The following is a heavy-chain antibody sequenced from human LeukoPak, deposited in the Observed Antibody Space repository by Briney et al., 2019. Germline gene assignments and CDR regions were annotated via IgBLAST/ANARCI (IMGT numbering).Heavy chain of an antibody. J-gene: IGHJ6*02. CDR3: ARYDYGSGLGRRLGGMDV. Sequence: SETLSLTRSLSGASTRSGDFYCSSLRQPPGKGPEWLRKIYYSGNTSYNPSLKSRTTMSVDTSKNQCYIKPNSVTAADTPIYSRARYDYGSGLGRRLGGMDVWGQGTTVTVSS. CDR1: GASTRSGDFY. D-gene: IGHD3-10*01. CDR2: IYYSGNT. V-gene: IGHV4-30-4*01.